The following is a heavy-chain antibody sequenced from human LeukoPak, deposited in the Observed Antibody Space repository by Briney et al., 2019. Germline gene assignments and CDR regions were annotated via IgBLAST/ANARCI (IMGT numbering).Heavy chain of an antibody. J-gene: IGHJ4*02. CDR1: GGSVTSTNW. CDR3: AREGGFYRPLDY. Sequence: TSETLSLTCGVSGGSVTSTNWWTWVRQPPGKGLEWIGEVHLDGRTNYNPSLKSRLTMSVDLSENHISLRLTSVTAADTAVYYCAREGGFYRPLDYSGQGTLVTVSS. CDR2: VHLDGRT. V-gene: IGHV4-4*02. D-gene: IGHD3-3*01.